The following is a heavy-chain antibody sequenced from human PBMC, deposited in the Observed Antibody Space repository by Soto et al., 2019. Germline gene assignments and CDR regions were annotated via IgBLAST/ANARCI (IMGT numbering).Heavy chain of an antibody. CDR3: TTEDSPSPY. V-gene: IGHV3-15*01. CDR1: GFTFSNAW. CDR2: IKSKTDRGTT. D-gene: IGHD3-22*01. J-gene: IGHJ4*02. Sequence: PGGSLRLSCAASGFTFSNAWMSWVRQAPGKGLEWVGRIKSKTDRGTTDYAAPVKGRFTISRDDSKNTLYLQMNSLKTEDTAVYYCTTEDSPSPYWGQGTLVTVS.